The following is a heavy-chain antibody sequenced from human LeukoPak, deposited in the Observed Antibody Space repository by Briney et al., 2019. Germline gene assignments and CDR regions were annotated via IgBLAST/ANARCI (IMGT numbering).Heavy chain of an antibody. D-gene: IGHD6-13*01. CDR3: AKDRSNSWTFDY. CDR2: IASDGSDR. V-gene: IGHV3-30*18. J-gene: IGHJ4*02. Sequence: PGGSLRLSCTASGFTFSSYGMHWVRQAPGKGLESVANIASDGSDRHYADSVKGRFTIDRDNSKNTVYLQMYSLRGEDTAVYYCAKDRSNSWTFDYWGQGTLVSVSS. CDR1: GFTFSSYG.